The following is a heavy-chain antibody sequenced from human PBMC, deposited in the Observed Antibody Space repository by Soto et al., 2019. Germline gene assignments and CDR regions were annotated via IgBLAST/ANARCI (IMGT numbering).Heavy chain of an antibody. CDR1: GFTFSTYA. J-gene: IGHJ5*02. CDR2: ITGSGATT. V-gene: IGHV3-23*01. Sequence: GGSLRLSCAASGFTFSTYAMNWVRQAPRKGLEWVSTITGSGATTYYADSVKGRFTISRDNSENTLYLQMNSLRAEDTALYYCARQPTTADIDLWFDPWGQGTLVTVSS. CDR3: ARQPTTADIDLWFDP. D-gene: IGHD2-2*01.